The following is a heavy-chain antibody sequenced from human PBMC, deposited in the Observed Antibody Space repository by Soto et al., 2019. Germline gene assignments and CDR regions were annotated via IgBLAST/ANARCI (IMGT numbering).Heavy chain of an antibody. CDR2: ISAYNGNT. Sequence: ASVEVSCKASGYTFTSYGISWVRQAPGQGLEWMGWISAYNGNTNYAQKLQGRVTMTTDTSTSTAYMELRSPRSDDTAVYYCARDPYSSGWSPGYYYYGMDVWGQGTTVTVSS. CDR1: GYTFTSYG. J-gene: IGHJ6*02. CDR3: ARDPYSSGWSPGYYYYGMDV. D-gene: IGHD6-19*01. V-gene: IGHV1-18*01.